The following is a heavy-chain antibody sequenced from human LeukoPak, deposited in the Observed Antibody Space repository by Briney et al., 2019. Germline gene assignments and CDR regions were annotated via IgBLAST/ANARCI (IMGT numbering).Heavy chain of an antibody. V-gene: IGHV4-4*07. CDR2: IYTSGST. CDR3: ARQRGEYYYDSSGWYYYYYMDV. Sequence: SETLSLTCTVSDYSISSYYWSWIRQPAGKGLEWIGRIYTSGSTNYNPSLKSRVTMSVDTSKNQFSLKLSSVTAADTAVYYCARQRGEYYYDSSGWYYYYYMDVWGKGTTVTISS. D-gene: IGHD3-22*01. CDR1: DYSISSYY. J-gene: IGHJ6*03.